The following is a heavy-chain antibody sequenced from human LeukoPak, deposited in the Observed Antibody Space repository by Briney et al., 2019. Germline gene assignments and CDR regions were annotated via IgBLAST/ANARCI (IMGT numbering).Heavy chain of an antibody. V-gene: IGHV4-39*01. Sequence: SQTLSLTCTVSGGSISSSGYYWGWIRQPPGKGLDWIGSVYSSGNPYYNPSLRSRVTIFVDPSKNQFSLRLTSVTAADTAVYYCALSITAAGIIDYWGQGTLVTVSS. CDR3: ALSITAAGIIDY. CDR1: GGSISSSGYY. D-gene: IGHD6-13*01. CDR2: VYSSGNP. J-gene: IGHJ4*02.